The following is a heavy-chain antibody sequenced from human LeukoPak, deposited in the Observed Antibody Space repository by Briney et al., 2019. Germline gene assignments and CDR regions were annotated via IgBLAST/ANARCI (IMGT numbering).Heavy chain of an antibody. J-gene: IGHJ4*02. V-gene: IGHV4-31*11. CDR3: ARDLPVVF. Sequence: SETLSLTCAVYGGSFSGYYWSWIRQHPGKGLEWIGYIYYSGSTYYNPSLKSRVTISVDTSKNQFSLKLSSVTAADTAVYYCARDLPVVFWGQGTLVTVSS. CDR1: GGSFSGYY. CDR2: IYYSGST. D-gene: IGHD2-8*02.